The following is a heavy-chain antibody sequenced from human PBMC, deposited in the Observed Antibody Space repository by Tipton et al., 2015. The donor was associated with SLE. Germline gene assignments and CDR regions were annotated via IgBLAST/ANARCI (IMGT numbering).Heavy chain of an antibody. CDR2: IYHSGST. V-gene: IGHV4-30-2*02. J-gene: IGHJ3*02. D-gene: IGHD6-13*01. CDR3: ARSSGYSSSWYKAFDI. CDR1: GGSISSGGYS. Sequence: TLSLTCAVSGGSISSGGYSWSWIRQPPGKGLEWIGYIYHSGSTYYNPSLKSRVTISVDRSKNQFSLKLSSVTAADTAVYYCARSSGYSSSWYKAFDIWGQGTMVTVSS.